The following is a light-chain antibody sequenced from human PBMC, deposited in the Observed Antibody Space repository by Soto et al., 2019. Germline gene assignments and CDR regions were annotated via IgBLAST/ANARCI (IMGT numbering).Light chain of an antibody. Sequence: EIVLTQSPGTLSLSPGERATLSCRASQSVTSSYLAWYQQKPGQAPRLFIYGASSRATGIPDRFSGSGSGTDFTLTISTLEPEDFAVYHCQQYGNSPWTFGQGTKVEIK. J-gene: IGKJ1*01. CDR3: QQYGNSPWT. CDR1: QSVTSSY. V-gene: IGKV3-20*01. CDR2: GAS.